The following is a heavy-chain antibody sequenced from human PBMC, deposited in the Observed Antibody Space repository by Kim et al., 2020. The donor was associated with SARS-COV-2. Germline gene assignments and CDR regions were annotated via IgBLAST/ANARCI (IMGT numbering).Heavy chain of an antibody. V-gene: IGHV3-48*02. J-gene: IGHJ4*02. CDR3: ARDRNYYDSSGYYY. D-gene: IGHD3-22*01. Sequence: ADSVKGRFTTSSDNTKNSLYLQMNSLGDEDTAVYYCARDRNYYDSSGYYYWGQGTLVTVSS.